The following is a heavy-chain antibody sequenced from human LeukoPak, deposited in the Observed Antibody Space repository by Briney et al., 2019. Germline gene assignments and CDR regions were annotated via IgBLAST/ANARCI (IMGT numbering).Heavy chain of an antibody. Sequence: GGSLRLSCAASGFTLSKYWMHWVRHAPGKGLAWVSRISSDGTTTAYADSVKGRFTISRDSAKNMLYLQMNSLRVEDTAMYCCASPGDNYAVLGLDYWGQGTLVTVSS. V-gene: IGHV3-74*01. CDR3: ASPGDNYAVLGLDY. CDR1: GFTLSKYW. J-gene: IGHJ4*02. D-gene: IGHD3-10*02. CDR2: ISSDGTTT.